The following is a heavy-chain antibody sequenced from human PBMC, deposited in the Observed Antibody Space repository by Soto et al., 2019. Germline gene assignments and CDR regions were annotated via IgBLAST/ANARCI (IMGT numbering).Heavy chain of an antibody. Sequence: QVQLVESGGGVVQPGRSLRLSCAASGFTFSPYAMHWVRQAPGKGLEWVAVISYDGNNKNYADTVKGRLAISRDNSRNKLYMQMNSLRAEDTAVYYCASARLDTVALDYWGQGTLVTVSS. V-gene: IGHV3-30*09. CDR1: GFTFSPYA. J-gene: IGHJ4*02. D-gene: IGHD2-15*01. CDR2: ISYDGNNK. CDR3: ASARLDTVALDY.